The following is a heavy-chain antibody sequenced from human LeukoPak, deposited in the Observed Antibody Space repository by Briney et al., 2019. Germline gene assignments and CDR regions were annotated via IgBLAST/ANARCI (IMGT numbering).Heavy chain of an antibody. D-gene: IGHD6-19*01. CDR3: ARDTSVAVAGSPIDY. V-gene: IGHV1-18*01. CDR2: ISAYNGNT. CDR1: GYTFTSYG. Sequence: ASVKVSCKASGYTFTSYGIRWVRQAPGQGLEWMGWISAYNGNTNYAQKLQGRVTMTTDTSTSTAYMELRSLRSDDTAVYYCARDTSVAVAGSPIDYWGQGTLVTVSS. J-gene: IGHJ4*02.